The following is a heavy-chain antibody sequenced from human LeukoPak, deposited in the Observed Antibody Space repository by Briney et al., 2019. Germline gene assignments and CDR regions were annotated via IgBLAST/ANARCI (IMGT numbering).Heavy chain of an antibody. V-gene: IGHV3-48*01. CDR3: ARDPRSTVVTPSPYFDY. J-gene: IGHJ4*02. CDR2: ISSSSVTI. CDR1: GFTFSSYS. D-gene: IGHD4-23*01. Sequence: GGSLRLSCVASGFTFSSYSMNWVRQAPGKGLEWVSYISSSSVTIYYADSVKGRFTISRDNAKNSLYLQMNSLRAEDTAVYYCARDPRSTVVTPSPYFDYWGQGTLVTVSS.